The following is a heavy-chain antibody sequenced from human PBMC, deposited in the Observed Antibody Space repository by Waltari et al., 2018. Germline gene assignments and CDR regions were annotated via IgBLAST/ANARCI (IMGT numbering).Heavy chain of an antibody. CDR2: ISRSGGTI. Sequence: EVQLVESGGGLVQPGGSLRLSCVASGFTLSSYELNWVRQAPGKGLEWVSYISRSGGTINYLDSLKGRFTISRDNAKNSLYLQMNSLRAEDTAVYYCAREVRDYYDSYGYIDYWGQGTLVTVSS. CDR3: AREVRDYYDSYGYIDY. D-gene: IGHD3-22*01. V-gene: IGHV3-48*03. CDR1: GFTLSSYE. J-gene: IGHJ4*02.